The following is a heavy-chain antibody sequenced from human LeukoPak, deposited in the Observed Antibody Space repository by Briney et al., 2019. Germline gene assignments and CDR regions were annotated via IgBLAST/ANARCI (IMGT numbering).Heavy chain of an antibody. J-gene: IGHJ6*03. CDR3: ARAYSGYYYYYMDV. D-gene: IGHD2-15*01. Sequence: GYIYYSGSTNYTPSLKSRVTISVDTSKNQFSLKLSSVTAADTAVYYCARAYSGYYYYYMDVWGKGTTVTVSS. CDR2: IYYSGST. V-gene: IGHV4-59*01.